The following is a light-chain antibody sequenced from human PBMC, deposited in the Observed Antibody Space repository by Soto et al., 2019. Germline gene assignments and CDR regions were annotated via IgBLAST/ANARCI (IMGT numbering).Light chain of an antibody. CDR1: ISDVGGYNY. CDR3: SSYTSRGTYV. J-gene: IGLJ1*01. V-gene: IGLV2-14*01. Sequence: QSALTQPASVSGSPGQSITISCTGTISDVGGYNYVSWYQQHPGKAPKLMIYEVSYRPSGVSNRFSGSKSGNTAPLTISGLQAEDEADYYCSSYTSRGTYVFGAGTKVTVL. CDR2: EVS.